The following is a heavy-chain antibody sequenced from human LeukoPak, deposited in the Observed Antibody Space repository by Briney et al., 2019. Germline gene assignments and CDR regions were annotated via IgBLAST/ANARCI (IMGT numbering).Heavy chain of an antibody. Sequence: GGSLRLSCAASGFTVSSNYMSWVRQAPGKGLEWVSVIYSGGSTYYADSVKGRFTISRDNSKNTLYLQVNSLRAEDTAVYYCATGRYGSGSSYPLDYWGQGTLVTVSS. J-gene: IGHJ4*02. CDR1: GFTVSSNY. V-gene: IGHV3-53*01. CDR3: ATGRYGSGSSYPLDY. CDR2: IYSGGST. D-gene: IGHD3-10*01.